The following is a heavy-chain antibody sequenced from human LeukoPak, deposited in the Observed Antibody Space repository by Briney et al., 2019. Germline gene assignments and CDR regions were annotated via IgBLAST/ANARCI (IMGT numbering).Heavy chain of an antibody. J-gene: IGHJ4*02. CDR1: GGSIGSPTYY. Sequence: SETLSLTCSVSGGSIGSPTYYWAWIRQPPGKGLEWIGTVHYSGSTYYSPSLVSRVTISVDTSKNQFSLKLASVTAADTAFYYCARLGGYYAPPDYWGQGTLITVAS. CDR2: VHYSGST. CDR3: ARLGGYYAPPDY. V-gene: IGHV4-39*01. D-gene: IGHD3-10*01.